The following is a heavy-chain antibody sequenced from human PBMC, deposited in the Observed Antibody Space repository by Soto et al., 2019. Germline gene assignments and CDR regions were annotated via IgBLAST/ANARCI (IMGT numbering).Heavy chain of an antibody. CDR2: ISAYNGNT. CDR3: AREGYYYDSSGPRPFYYYYYGMDV. V-gene: IGHV1-18*01. CDR1: GYTFTSYG. J-gene: IGHJ6*02. D-gene: IGHD3-22*01. Sequence: ASVKVSCKASGYTFTSYGISWVRQAPGQGLEWMGWISAYNGNTNYAQKLQGRVTMTKDTSTSTAYMELRSLRSDDTDVYYCAREGYYYDSSGPRPFYYYYYGMDVWGQGTTVTVSS.